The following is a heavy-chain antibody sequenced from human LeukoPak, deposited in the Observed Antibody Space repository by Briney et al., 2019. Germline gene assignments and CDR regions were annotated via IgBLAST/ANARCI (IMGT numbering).Heavy chain of an antibody. Sequence: GSLRLSCAASGFTFSSYGMHWVRQAPGKGLEWVAVIWYDGSNKYYADSVKGRFTISRDNSKNTLYLQMNSLRAEDTAVYYCARDPIAVAGPRFDYWGQGTLVTVSS. J-gene: IGHJ4*02. D-gene: IGHD6-19*01. V-gene: IGHV3-33*01. CDR2: IWYDGSNK. CDR1: GFTFSSYG. CDR3: ARDPIAVAGPRFDY.